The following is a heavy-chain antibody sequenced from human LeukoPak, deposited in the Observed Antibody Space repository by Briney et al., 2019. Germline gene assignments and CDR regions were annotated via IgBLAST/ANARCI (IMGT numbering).Heavy chain of an antibody. V-gene: IGHV4-34*01. CDR1: GGSFSRYY. Sequence: SETLSLTCAVYGGSFSRYYWSWIRQPPGKGLEWIGEINHSGSTNYNPSLKSRVTISVDTSKNQFSLKLSSVTAADTAVYYCARDWGYCINGVCYAFDYWGQGTLVTVSS. CDR2: INHSGST. D-gene: IGHD2-8*01. J-gene: IGHJ4*02. CDR3: ARDWGYCINGVCYAFDY.